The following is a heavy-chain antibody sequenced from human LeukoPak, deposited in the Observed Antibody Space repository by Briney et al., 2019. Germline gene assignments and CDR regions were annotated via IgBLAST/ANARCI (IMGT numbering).Heavy chain of an antibody. Sequence: PSETLSLTCTVSGGSISSGSYYWSWIRQPAGKGLEWIGSIYYSGSTNYNPSLKSRVTISVDKSKNQFSLKLSSVTAADTAVYYCARVYVWGSYRYRGGTDYWGQGTLVTVSS. D-gene: IGHD3-16*02. CDR1: GGSISSGSYY. J-gene: IGHJ4*02. CDR3: ARVYVWGSYRYRGGTDY. V-gene: IGHV4-39*07. CDR2: IYYSGST.